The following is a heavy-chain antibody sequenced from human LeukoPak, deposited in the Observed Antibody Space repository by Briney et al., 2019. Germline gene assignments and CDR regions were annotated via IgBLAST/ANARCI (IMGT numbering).Heavy chain of an antibody. D-gene: IGHD4-11*01. J-gene: IGHJ4*02. CDR3: ARDLIDYSNYSWRY. V-gene: IGHV1-18*01. Sequence: ASVKVSCKASGYTFTSYGISWVRQAPGQGLEWMGWISAYSGNTNYAQKLQGRVTMTTDTSTSTAYMELRSLRSDDTAVYYCARDLIDYSNYSWRYWGQGTLVTVSS. CDR2: ISAYSGNT. CDR1: GYTFTSYG.